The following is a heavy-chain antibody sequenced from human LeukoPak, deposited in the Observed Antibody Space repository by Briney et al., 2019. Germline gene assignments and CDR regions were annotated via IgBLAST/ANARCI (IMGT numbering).Heavy chain of an antibody. D-gene: IGHD3-10*01. CDR3: ARVQRENYYGSGSYSWAYGMDV. CDR2: IIPILGIA. V-gene: IGHV1-69*04. Sequence: GASVKVSCKASGYTFTGYYMHWVRQAPGQGLEWMGRIIPILGIANYAQKLQGRVTITADKSTSTAYMELSSLRSEDTAVYYCARVQRENYYGSGSYSWAYGMDVWGQGTTVTVSS. CDR1: GYTFTGYY. J-gene: IGHJ6*02.